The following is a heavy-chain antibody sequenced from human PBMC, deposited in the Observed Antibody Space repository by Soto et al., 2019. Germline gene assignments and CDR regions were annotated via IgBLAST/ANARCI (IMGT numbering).Heavy chain of an antibody. CDR2: ISSNGGST. Sequence: GGSLRLSCAASGFTFSTHSMHWVRQAPGRGLEYVSVISSNGGSTYYGDSVVGRFTISRDNSKNTLYLQMSSLRAEDTAIYYCVKSSRRDITASRGMDVWGQGTTVTVSS. CDR1: GFTFSTHS. J-gene: IGHJ6*02. D-gene: IGHD3-3*01. CDR3: VKSSRRDITASRGMDV. V-gene: IGHV3-64D*06.